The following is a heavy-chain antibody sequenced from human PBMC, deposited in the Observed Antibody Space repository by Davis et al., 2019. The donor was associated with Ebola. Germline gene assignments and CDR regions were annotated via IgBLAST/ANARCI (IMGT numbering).Heavy chain of an antibody. CDR2: INPNDGRT. CDR1: GYTFPNYY. V-gene: IGHV1-46*03. Sequence: ASSVKVSCKASGYTFPNYYLHWVRQAPGQGLEWLGMINPNDGRTIYAQKFQGRVTVTRDTSTTTVYMDLSSLRSEDTALYYCTTPGGQDSGYDVFDIWGQGTMVTVSS. CDR3: TTPGGQDSGYDVFDI. J-gene: IGHJ3*02. D-gene: IGHD5-12*01.